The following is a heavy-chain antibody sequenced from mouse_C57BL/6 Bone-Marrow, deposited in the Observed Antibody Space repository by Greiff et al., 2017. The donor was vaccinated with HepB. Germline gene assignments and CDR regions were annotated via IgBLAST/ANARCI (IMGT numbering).Heavy chain of an antibody. CDR2: ISSGGDYI. J-gene: IGHJ3*01. CDR1: GFTFSSYA. CDR3: TRYDYDGFAY. V-gene: IGHV5-9-1*02. Sequence: EVKLMESGEGLVKPGGSLKLSCAASGFTFSSYAMSWVRQTPEKRLEWVAYISSGGDYIYYADTVKGRCTISRDNARNTRYLQMSSLKSEDTAMYYCTRYDYDGFAYWGQGTLVTVSA. D-gene: IGHD2-4*01.